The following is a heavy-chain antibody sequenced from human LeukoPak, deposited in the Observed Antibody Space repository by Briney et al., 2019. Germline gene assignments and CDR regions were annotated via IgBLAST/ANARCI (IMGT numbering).Heavy chain of an antibody. CDR2: IRQEGSKK. CDR1: GFIFSNYW. CDR3: ARPTITTAGTRWFDP. V-gene: IGHV3-7*03. J-gene: IGHJ5*02. Sequence: QSGGSLRLSCAASGFIFSNYWMSWLRQAPGKGLEWVANIRQEGSKKNYVDSVEGRFTISRDNAQNSVYLQMNSLRAEDTAVYYCARPTITTAGTRWFDPWGQGTLVTVSS. D-gene: IGHD6-13*01.